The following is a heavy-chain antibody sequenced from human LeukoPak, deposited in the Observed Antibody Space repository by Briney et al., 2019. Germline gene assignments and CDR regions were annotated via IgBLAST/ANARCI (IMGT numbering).Heavy chain of an antibody. V-gene: IGHV4-61*08. CDR2: IYYSGST. CDR1: GGSISSGGYY. Sequence: PSQTLSLTCTVSGGSISSGGYYWSWIRQHPGKGLEWIGYIYYSGSTNYNPSLKSRVTISVDTSKNQFSLKLSSVTAADTAVYYCARPLSLNCSGGSCSQYDAFDIWGQGTMVTVSS. J-gene: IGHJ3*02. CDR3: ARPLSLNCSGGSCSQYDAFDI. D-gene: IGHD2-15*01.